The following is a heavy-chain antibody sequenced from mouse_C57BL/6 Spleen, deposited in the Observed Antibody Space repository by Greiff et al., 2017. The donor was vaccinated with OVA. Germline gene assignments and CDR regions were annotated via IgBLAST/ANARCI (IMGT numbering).Heavy chain of an antibody. J-gene: IGHJ3*01. CDR1: GFTFSSYA. V-gene: IGHV5-4*01. Sequence: DVKLVESGGGLVKPGGSLKLSCAASGFTFSSYAMSWVRQTPEKRLEWVATISDGGSYTYYPDNVKGRFTISRDNAKNNLYLQMSHLKSEDTAMYYCARDRNYYGSSSFAYWGQGTLVTVSA. CDR3: ARDRNYYGSSSFAY. D-gene: IGHD1-1*01. CDR2: ISDGGSYT.